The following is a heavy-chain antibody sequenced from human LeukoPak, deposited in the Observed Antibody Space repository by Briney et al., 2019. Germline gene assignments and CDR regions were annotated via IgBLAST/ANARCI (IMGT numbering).Heavy chain of an antibody. CDR2: IKQDGSEK. V-gene: IGHV3-7*01. J-gene: IGHJ6*03. Sequence: GGSLRLSCAASGFTFSSYSMNWVRQAPGKGLEWVANIKQDGSEKYYVDSVKGRFTISRDIAKNSLYLQMNSLRAEDTAVYYCARDGVLLWFGEPRHYYMDVWGKGTTVTVSS. CDR1: GFTFSSYS. CDR3: ARDGVLLWFGEPRHYYMDV. D-gene: IGHD3-10*01.